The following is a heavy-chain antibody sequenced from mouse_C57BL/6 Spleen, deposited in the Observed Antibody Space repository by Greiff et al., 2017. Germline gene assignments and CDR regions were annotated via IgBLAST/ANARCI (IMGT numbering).Heavy chain of an antibody. J-gene: IGHJ2*01. CDR2: IYPGDGDT. CDR3: ARAGHYDYDGVDY. V-gene: IGHV1-82*01. CDR1: GYAFSSSW. Sequence: QVQLQQSGPELVKPGASVKISCKASGYAFSSSWMNWVKQRPGKGLEWIGRIYPGDGDTNYNGKFKGKATLTADKSSSTAYMQLSSLTSEDSAVYFCARAGHYDYDGVDYWGQGTTLTVSS. D-gene: IGHD2-4*01.